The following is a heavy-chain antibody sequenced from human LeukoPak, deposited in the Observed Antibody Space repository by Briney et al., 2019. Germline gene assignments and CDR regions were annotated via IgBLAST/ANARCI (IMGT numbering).Heavy chain of an antibody. CDR2: IKSKTDGETT. J-gene: IGHJ3*02. D-gene: IGHD2-15*01. CDR1: GFTFGNAW. V-gene: IGHV3-15*01. CDR3: AKPPVAGPIDAGLHM. Sequence: NPGGSLRLSCIASGFTFGNAWMTWVRQAPGKGLEWVGRIKSKTDGETTDYAVPVKGRFTISRDNSKNTLYLQMNRLGVEDTAVYYCAKPPVAGPIDAGLHMWGQGTTVTVSS.